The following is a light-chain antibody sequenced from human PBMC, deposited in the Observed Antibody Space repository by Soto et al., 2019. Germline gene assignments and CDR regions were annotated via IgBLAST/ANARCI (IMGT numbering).Light chain of an antibody. CDR2: GAS. CDR1: QSVSNN. V-gene: IGKV3-15*01. Sequence: EIVMTQSPATLSVSPGERATLSCRASQSVSNNLAWYQQKPGQAPRLLIYGASTRATGTPARFSGSGSGTEFTLTISSPQSADFAVYFCQQYTKWPPWTFGQGTKVEIK. CDR3: QQYTKWPPWT. J-gene: IGKJ1*01.